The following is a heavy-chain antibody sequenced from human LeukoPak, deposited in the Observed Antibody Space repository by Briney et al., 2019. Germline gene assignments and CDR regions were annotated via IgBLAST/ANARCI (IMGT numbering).Heavy chain of an antibody. J-gene: IGHJ4*02. CDR1: GFTFTNAW. V-gene: IGHV4-34*01. CDR2: INHSGST. D-gene: IGHD3-22*01. CDR3: ARRLVYYYDSSGYRI. Sequence: GSLRLSCAASGFTFTNAWMSWVRQAPGKGLEWIGEINHSGSTNYNPSLKSRVTISVDTSKNQFSLKLSSVTAADTAVYYCARRLVYYYDSSGYRIWGQGTLVTVSS.